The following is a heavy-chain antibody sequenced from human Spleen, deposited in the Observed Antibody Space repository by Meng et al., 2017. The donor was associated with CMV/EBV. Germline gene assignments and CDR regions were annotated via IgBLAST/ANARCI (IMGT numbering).Heavy chain of an antibody. Sequence: GGSLRLSCAASGFTFSNYEMNWVRQAPGKGLEWVSYISSSGSTIYYADSVKGRFTISRDNAKNSLYLQMNSLRAEDTAVYYCAKDLSHCSSTSCSYYYYGMDVWGQGTTVTVSS. CDR1: GFTFSNYE. CDR2: ISSSGSTI. D-gene: IGHD2-2*01. CDR3: AKDLSHCSSTSCSYYYYGMDV. J-gene: IGHJ6*02. V-gene: IGHV3-48*03.